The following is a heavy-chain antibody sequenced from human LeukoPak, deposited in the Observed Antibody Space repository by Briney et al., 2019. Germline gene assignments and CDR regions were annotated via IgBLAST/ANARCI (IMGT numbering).Heavy chain of an antibody. CDR2: IYTSGST. D-gene: IGHD1-1*01. J-gene: IGHJ6*02. Sequence: PSETLCLTCTVSGGSISSYYWSWIRQPAGKGLEWIGRIYTSGSTNCNPSLKSRVTISVDTSKNHFSLKLSSVTAADTAMYYCARQLTHAYYGMDVWGQGTTVTVSS. CDR3: ARQLTHAYYGMDV. V-gene: IGHV4-4*07. CDR1: GGSISSYY.